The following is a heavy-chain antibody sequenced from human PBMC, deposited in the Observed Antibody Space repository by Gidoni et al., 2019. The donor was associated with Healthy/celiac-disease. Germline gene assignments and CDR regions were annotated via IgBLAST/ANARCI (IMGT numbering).Heavy chain of an antibody. CDR2: IYPGDSDT. CDR1: GYSLTSYW. V-gene: IGHV5-51*01. Sequence: EVQLVQSGAEVNKPGESLKISCKGSGYSLTSYWLGWVRQMPGKGLECMGSIYPGDSDTRYSPSFQGQVTISADKSISTAYLQWSSLKASDTAMYYCARQSGDYAMIIDAFDIWGQGTMVTVSS. CDR3: ARQSGDYAMIIDAFDI. D-gene: IGHD4-17*01. J-gene: IGHJ3*02.